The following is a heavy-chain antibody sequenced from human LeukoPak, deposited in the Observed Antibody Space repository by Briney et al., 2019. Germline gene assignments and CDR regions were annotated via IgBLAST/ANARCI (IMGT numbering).Heavy chain of an antibody. V-gene: IGHV4-59*01. J-gene: IGHJ4*02. D-gene: IGHD6-13*01. CDR1: GGSISSYY. CDR2: IYYSGST. CDR3: ARSRVGSSWYYFDY. Sequence: SETLSLTCTVSGGSISSYYWSWILQPPGKGLEWIGYIYYSGSTNYNPSLKSRVTISVDTSKNQFSLKLSSVTAADTAVYYCARSRVGSSWYYFDYWGQGTLVTVSS.